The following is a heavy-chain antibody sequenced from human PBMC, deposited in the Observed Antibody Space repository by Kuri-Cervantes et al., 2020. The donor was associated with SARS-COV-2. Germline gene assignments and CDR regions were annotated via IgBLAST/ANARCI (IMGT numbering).Heavy chain of an antibody. J-gene: IGHJ4*02. CDR1: GGSISSYY. Sequence: ESLKISCTVSGGSISSYYWSWIRQPPGKGLEWIGYIYYSGSTNYNPSLKSRVTISVDTSKNQFSLTLSSVTAADTAVYYCARHRGYTGYDYFDSWGQGTLVTVSS. V-gene: IGHV4-59*08. CDR2: IYYSGST. CDR3: ARHRGYTGYDYFDS. D-gene: IGHD5-12*01.